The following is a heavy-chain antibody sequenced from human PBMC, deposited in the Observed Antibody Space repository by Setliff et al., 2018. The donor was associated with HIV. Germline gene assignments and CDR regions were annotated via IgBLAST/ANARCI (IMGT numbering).Heavy chain of an antibody. CDR3: ARNKYNWNYYYYYCMDV. D-gene: IGHD1-7*01. CDR1: GGSISSGGYY. V-gene: IGHV4-31*03. J-gene: IGHJ6*02. Sequence: TSETLSLTCTVSGGSISSGGYYWSWIRQHPGKGLEWIGYIYYSGSTYYNPSLKSRVTISVDTSKNQFSLKLSSVTAADTAVYYCARNKYNWNYYYYYCMDVWGQGTTVTVSS. CDR2: IYYSGST.